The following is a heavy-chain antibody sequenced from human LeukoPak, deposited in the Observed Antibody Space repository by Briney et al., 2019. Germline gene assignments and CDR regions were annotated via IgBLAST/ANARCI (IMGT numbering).Heavy chain of an antibody. D-gene: IGHD3-22*01. CDR2: IHYSGRT. J-gene: IGHJ4*01. CDR3: AGYHSSGLDY. Sequence: SETLSLTCTVSGGSISSYYWSWIRQPPGKGLEWIGFIHYSGRTSYNPSLKSRVTMIIDKSTDQFSLKLNCVSTADTAVYFCAGYHSSGLDYWGDGTLVTVSP. CDR1: GGSISSYY. V-gene: IGHV4-59*01.